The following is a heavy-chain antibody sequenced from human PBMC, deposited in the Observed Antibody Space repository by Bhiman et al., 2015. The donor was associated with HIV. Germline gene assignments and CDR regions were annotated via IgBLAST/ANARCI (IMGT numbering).Heavy chain of an antibody. Sequence: QVQLVESGGGVVQPGRSLRLSCAASGFTFSSFGMHWVRQAPGKGLEWVAVISYDGNNKYYADSVKGRFTISRENSKNTLYLQMNSLRAEDTAVYYCARDPRVGATDYFDYWGQGTLVTVSS. D-gene: IGHD1-26*01. J-gene: IGHJ4*02. CDR1: GFTFSSFG. V-gene: IGHV3-30*03. CDR3: ARDPRVGATDYFDY. CDR2: ISYDGNNK.